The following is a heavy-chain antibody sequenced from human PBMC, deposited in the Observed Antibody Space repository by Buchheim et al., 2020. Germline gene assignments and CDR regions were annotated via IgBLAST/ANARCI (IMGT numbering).Heavy chain of an antibody. CDR2: INHSGST. CDR1: GGSFSGYY. CDR3: ARDQEDYYDSSGRWWFDP. J-gene: IGHJ5*02. D-gene: IGHD3-22*01. Sequence: QVQLQQWGAGLLKPSETLSLTCAVYGGSFSGYYWSWIRQPPGKGLEWIGEINHSGSTNYNPSLKSLVTISVDTSKHQFSLKLSSVTAADTAVYYCARDQEDYYDSSGRWWFDPWGQGTL. V-gene: IGHV4-34*01.